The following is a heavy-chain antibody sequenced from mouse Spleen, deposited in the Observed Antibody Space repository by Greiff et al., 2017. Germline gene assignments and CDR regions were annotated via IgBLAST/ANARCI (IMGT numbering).Heavy chain of an antibody. CDR2: IDPSDSYT. D-gene: IGHD2-12*01. V-gene: IGHV1-69*01. CDR1: GYTFTSYW. Sequence: QVQLQQPGAELVMPGASVKLSCKASGYTFTSYWMHWVKQRPGQGLEWIGEIDPSDSYTNYNQKFKGKATLTVDKSSSTAYMQLSSLTSEDSAVYYCASRGYYSYYSYDALDYWGQGTTLTVSS. CDR3: ASRGYYSYYSYDALDY. J-gene: IGHJ2*01.